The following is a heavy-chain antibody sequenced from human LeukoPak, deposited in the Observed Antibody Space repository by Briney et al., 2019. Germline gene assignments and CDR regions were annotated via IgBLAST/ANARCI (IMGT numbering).Heavy chain of an antibody. V-gene: IGHV1-69*13. CDR2: IFPIFGTA. D-gene: IGHD2-2*01. Sequence: ASVKVSCKASGGTFSSYAISWVRQAPGQGLEWMGGIFPIFGTANYAQKFQGRVTITADESTSTAYMELSSLRSEDTAVYYCARGLSGLVVPAAIGSDYFDYWGQGTLVTVSS. CDR1: GGTFSSYA. J-gene: IGHJ4*02. CDR3: ARGLSGLVVPAAIGSDYFDY.